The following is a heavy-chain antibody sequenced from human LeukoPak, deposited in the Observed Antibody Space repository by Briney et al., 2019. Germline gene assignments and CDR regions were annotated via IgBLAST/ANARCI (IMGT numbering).Heavy chain of an antibody. Sequence: PSETLSLTCIVSGGSISSYYWSWIRQPAGKGLEWIGRIYTSGSTNYNPSLKSRVTMSVDTSKNQFSLKLSSVTAADTAVYYCARDKQLHYYYYMDVWGKGTTVTISS. J-gene: IGHJ6*03. V-gene: IGHV4-4*07. CDR2: IYTSGST. CDR1: GGSISSYY. CDR3: ARDKQLHYYYYMDV. D-gene: IGHD2-2*01.